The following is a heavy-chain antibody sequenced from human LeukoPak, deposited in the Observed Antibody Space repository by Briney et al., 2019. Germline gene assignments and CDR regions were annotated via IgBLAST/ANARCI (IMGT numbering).Heavy chain of an antibody. V-gene: IGHV1-69*05. CDR2: IIPIFGTA. CDR3: ARDPFPYCSGGSCYYYYYYYMDV. Sequence: GASVKVSCKASGGTFSSYAISWVRQAPGQGLEWRGRIIPIFGTANYAQKFQGRVTITTDESTSTAYMELSSLRSEDTAVYYCARDPFPYCSGGSCYYYYYYYMDVWGKGTTVTVSS. CDR1: GGTFSSYA. J-gene: IGHJ6*03. D-gene: IGHD2-15*01.